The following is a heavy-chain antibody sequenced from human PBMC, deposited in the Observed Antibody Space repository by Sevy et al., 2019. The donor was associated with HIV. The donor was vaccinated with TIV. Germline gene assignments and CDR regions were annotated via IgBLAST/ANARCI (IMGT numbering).Heavy chain of an antibody. CDR1: GGTFSSYA. CDR3: ARDLPKYCSSTSCYFYYGMDV. D-gene: IGHD2-2*01. J-gene: IGHJ6*02. Sequence: ASVKVSCKASGGTFSSYAISWVRQAPGQGLEWMGGIIPIFGTANYAQKFQGRVTITADESTSTAYMELSSLGSEDTAVYYCARDLPKYCSSTSCYFYYGMDVWGQGTTVTVSS. V-gene: IGHV1-69*13. CDR2: IIPIFGTA.